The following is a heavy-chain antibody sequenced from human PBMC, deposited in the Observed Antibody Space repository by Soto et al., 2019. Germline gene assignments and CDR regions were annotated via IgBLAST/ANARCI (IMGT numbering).Heavy chain of an antibody. CDR1: GGSVSSGSYY. CDR2: INDSGST. J-gene: IGHJ4*02. CDR3: ARQRVLPAQYYLDY. Sequence: PSETLSLTCAVSGGSVSSGSYYWSWIRQPPGEGLEWIGYINDSGSTDYNPSLKSRVTISADTSTNLFSLNLRSVTAADTAVYYCARQRVLPAQYYLDYWGQGTQVTVSS. V-gene: IGHV4-61*01. D-gene: IGHD2-2*01.